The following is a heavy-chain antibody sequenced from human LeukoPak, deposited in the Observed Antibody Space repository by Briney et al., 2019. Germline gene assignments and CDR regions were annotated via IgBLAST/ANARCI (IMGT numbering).Heavy chain of an antibody. V-gene: IGHV4-59*08. CDR2: IYYSGST. Sequence: SETLSLTCTVSGGSISSYYWSWIRQPPGKGLEWIGYIYYSGSTNYNPSLKSRVTISVDTSKNQFSLKLSSVTAADTAVYYCARGFRYYYDSSGYYDYWGRGNLVTVSS. CDR1: GGSISSYY. CDR3: ARGFRYYYDSSGYYDY. D-gene: IGHD3-22*01. J-gene: IGHJ4*02.